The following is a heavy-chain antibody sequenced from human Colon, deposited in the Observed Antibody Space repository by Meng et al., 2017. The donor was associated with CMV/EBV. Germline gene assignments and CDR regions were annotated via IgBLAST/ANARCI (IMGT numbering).Heavy chain of an antibody. D-gene: IGHD2-2*01. CDR3: ARYTSSYGWFDS. CDR1: VHSFTNYW. V-gene: IGHV5-51*01. J-gene: IGHJ5*01. CDR2: IYPGDSHT. Sequence: GESLKISCRGSVHSFTNYWIGWVRQMPGKGLEWMGIIYPGDSHTRYSPSLEGHVTISADKSISTVYPQWSGLKASDTAMYYCARYTSSYGWFDSWGQGTQVTVSS.